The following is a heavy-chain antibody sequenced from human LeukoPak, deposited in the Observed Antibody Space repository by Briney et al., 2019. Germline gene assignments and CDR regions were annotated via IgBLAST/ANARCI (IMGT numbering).Heavy chain of an antibody. CDR2: LYYSGTT. V-gene: IGHV4-59*08. CDR3: ARVRRFSGYYNVYYDY. CDR1: GDSINYYY. Sequence: SVTLSLTCTVSGDSINYYYWSWIPQPPGKGLEWIGYLYYSGTTKYNPSLKSRVTISVDTSNNQFSLKLNSVTAADTAVYYCARVRRFSGYYNVYYDYWGQGTLVTVSS. D-gene: IGHD3-3*01. J-gene: IGHJ4*02.